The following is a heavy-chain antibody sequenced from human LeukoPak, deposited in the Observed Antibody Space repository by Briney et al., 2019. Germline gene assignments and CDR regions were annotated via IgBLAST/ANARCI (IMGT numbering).Heavy chain of an antibody. D-gene: IGHD3-9*01. V-gene: IGHV3-66*02. CDR2: IYSGGTT. Sequence: GGSLRLSCAASGFTVSSNFMSWVRQAPGKGLDWVSVIYSGGTTYFADFVKGRFTISRDNSKNTLYLQMNSLRAEDTAVYYCASSYLGILTGYSYWGQGTMVTVSS. J-gene: IGHJ4*02. CDR1: GFTVSSNF. CDR3: ASSYLGILTGYSY.